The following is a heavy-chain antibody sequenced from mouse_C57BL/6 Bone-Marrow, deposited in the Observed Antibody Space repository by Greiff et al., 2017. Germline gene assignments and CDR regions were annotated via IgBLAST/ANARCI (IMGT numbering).Heavy chain of an antibody. V-gene: IGHV1-69*01. CDR2: IDPSDSYT. CDR3: ARSYYYGSSYVWYFDV. J-gene: IGHJ1*03. CDR1: GYTFTSYW. D-gene: IGHD1-1*01. Sequence: VQLQQPGAELVMPGASVKLSCKASGYTFTSYWMHWVKQRPGQGLEWIGEIDPSDSYTNYNQKFKGKSTLTVDKSSSTAYMQISSLTSEDSAVYYCARSYYYGSSYVWYFDVWGTGTTVTVSS.